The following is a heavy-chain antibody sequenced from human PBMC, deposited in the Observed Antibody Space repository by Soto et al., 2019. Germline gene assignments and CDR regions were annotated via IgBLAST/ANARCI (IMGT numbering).Heavy chain of an antibody. Sequence: ASVKVSCKASGYTFTSYAIHWVRQAPGQRLEWMGWINAGNGNTKYSQKFQGRVTITRDTSASTAYMELRSLTSEDTAVYHCARDGAVSGNSNFDYWGQGTLVTVSS. V-gene: IGHV1-3*01. D-gene: IGHD6-19*01. J-gene: IGHJ4*02. CDR3: ARDGAVSGNSNFDY. CDR1: GYTFTSYA. CDR2: INAGNGNT.